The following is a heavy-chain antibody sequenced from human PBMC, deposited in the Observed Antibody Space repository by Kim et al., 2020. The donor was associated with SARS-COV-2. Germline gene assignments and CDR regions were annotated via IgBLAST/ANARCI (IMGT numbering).Heavy chain of an antibody. V-gene: IGHV3-21*01. CDR1: GFTFSSYS. CDR3: ARFAVFEGLEFDY. Sequence: GGSLRLSCAASGFTFSSYSMNWVRQAPGKGLEWVSSISSSSSYIYYADSVKGRFTISRDNSKNSLYLQMNSLRAEDTAVYYCARFAVFEGLEFDYWGQGTLVNVSS. CDR2: ISSSSSYI. J-gene: IGHJ4*02. D-gene: IGHD1-20*01.